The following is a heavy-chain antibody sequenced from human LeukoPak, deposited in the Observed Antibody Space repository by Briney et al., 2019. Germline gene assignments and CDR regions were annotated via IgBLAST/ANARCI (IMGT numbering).Heavy chain of an antibody. J-gene: IGHJ4*02. Sequence: SVKVSCKASGGTFSSYAISWVRQAPGQGLEWMGRIIPISGIANYAQKFQGRVTITADKSTSTAYMELSSLRSEDTAVYYCARGYDYVWGNTYDYWGQGTLVTVSS. V-gene: IGHV1-69*04. CDR3: ARGYDYVWGNTYDY. D-gene: IGHD3-16*01. CDR1: GGTFSSYA. CDR2: IIPISGIA.